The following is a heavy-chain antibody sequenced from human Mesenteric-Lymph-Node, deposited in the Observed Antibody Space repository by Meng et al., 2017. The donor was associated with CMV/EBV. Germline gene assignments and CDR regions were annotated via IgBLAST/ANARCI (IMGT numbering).Heavy chain of an antibody. CDR2: ISSTGNTI. CDR1: GFTFSTYS. J-gene: IGHJ6*02. CDR3: ARDCRNRPSCSYPYYSGMDV. V-gene: IGHV3-48*04. Sequence: GGSLRLSCAASGFTFSTYSMNWVRQAPGEGLEWVSYISSTGNTIYYANSVKGRFTISRDNAKNSLYLQVNSLRAEDTAVYYCARDCRNRPSCSYPYYSGMDVRGQGTTVTVSS. D-gene: IGHD2-2*01.